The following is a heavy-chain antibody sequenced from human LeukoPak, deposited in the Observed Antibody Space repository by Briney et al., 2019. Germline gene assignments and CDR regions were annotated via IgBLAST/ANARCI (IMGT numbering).Heavy chain of an antibody. J-gene: IGHJ4*02. CDR3: ARASRGLGRVAGTRYYFDY. V-gene: IGHV1-2*02. D-gene: IGHD6-19*01. CDR1: GYTFTSYY. CDR2: INPNSGGT. Sequence: ASVKVSCKASGYTFTSYYMHWVRQAPGQGLEWMGWINPNSGGTNYAQKFQGRVTMTRDTSISTAYMELSRLRSDDTAVYYCARASRGLGRVAGTRYYFDYWGQGTLVTVSS.